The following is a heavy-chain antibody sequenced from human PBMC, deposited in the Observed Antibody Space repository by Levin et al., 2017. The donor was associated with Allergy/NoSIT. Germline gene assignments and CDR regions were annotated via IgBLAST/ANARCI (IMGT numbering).Heavy chain of an antibody. D-gene: IGHD2-15*01. CDR1: GFTFTDYR. CDR3: ARAPGYCSGGGCFDY. J-gene: IGHJ4*02. V-gene: IGHV3-11*01. CDR2: ISAGAM. Sequence: GESLKISCAASGFTFTDYRMSWIRQAPGKGLEWLSDISAGAMYYADSVKGRFTISRDNGNNSLYLQMNRLRAEDTAVYYCARAPGYCSGGGCFDYWGPGTLVTVSS.